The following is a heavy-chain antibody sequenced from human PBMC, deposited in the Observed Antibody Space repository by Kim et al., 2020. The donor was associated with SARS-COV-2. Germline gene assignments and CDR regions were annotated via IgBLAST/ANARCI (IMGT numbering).Heavy chain of an antibody. CDR2: ISGSGGST. CDR3: AKDTATGIAVAGKPPPRGAFDY. CDR1: GFTFSSYA. Sequence: GGSLRLSCAASGFTFSSYAMSWVRQAPGKGLEWVSAISGSGGSTYYADSVKGRFTISRDNSKNTLYLQMNSLRAEDTAVYYCAKDTATGIAVAGKPPPRGAFDYWGQGTLVTVSS. V-gene: IGHV3-23*01. D-gene: IGHD6-19*01. J-gene: IGHJ4*02.